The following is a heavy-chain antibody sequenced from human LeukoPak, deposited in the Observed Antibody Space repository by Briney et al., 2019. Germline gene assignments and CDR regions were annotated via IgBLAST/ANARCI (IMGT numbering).Heavy chain of an antibody. D-gene: IGHD2-15*01. CDR3: ARDCSGGSCYSWTKSYYYYYMDV. Sequence: PSETLSLTCTVSGGSISSYYWSWIRQPAGKGLEWIGRIYTSGSTNYNPSLKSRFTMSVDTSKNQFSLKLSSVTAADTAVYYCARDCSGGSCYSWTKSYYYYYMDVWGKGTTVTVSS. CDR1: GGSISSYY. J-gene: IGHJ6*03. CDR2: IYTSGST. V-gene: IGHV4-4*07.